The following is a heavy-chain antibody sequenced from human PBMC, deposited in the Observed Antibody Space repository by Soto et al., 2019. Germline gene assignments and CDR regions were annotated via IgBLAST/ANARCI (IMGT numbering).Heavy chain of an antibody. CDR2: TTYAGGIK. CDR3: EGSLENPYLYYGLKV. CDR1: GFSFSSYG. D-gene: IGHD3-16*01. Sequence: QGQLVESGGGVVQPGRSLRLSCAASGFSFSSYGMEWVRLAPGKGLEWVAATTYAGGIKHYVDSVKGRFTISRDNSKNILYLQMKSLRVEDTATYYFEGSLENPYLYYGLKVWGQGNTVTVSS. V-gene: IGHV3-30*03. J-gene: IGHJ6*02.